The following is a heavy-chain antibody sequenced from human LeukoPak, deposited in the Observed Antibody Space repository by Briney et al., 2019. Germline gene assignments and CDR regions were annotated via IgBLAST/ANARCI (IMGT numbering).Heavy chain of an antibody. D-gene: IGHD3-3*01. CDR2: IYTSGST. V-gene: IGHV4-4*07. CDR1: GGSISSYY. J-gene: IGHJ5*02. Sequence: PSETLSLTCTVSGGSISSYYWSWIRQPAGKGLEWIGRIYTSGSTNYNPSLKSRVTMSVDTSKNQFSLKLSSVTAADTAVYYCARDYSGNYDFWSGPNWFDPWGQGTLVTVSS. CDR3: ARDYSGNYDFWSGPNWFDP.